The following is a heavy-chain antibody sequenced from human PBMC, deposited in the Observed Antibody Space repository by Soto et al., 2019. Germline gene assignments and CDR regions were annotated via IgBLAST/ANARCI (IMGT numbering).Heavy chain of an antibody. CDR1: GDSVRNQY. V-gene: IGHV4-4*09. CDR2: IYRSGST. Sequence: QVQMQESGPGLVKPSETLSLTCTVSGDSVRNQYWSWIRRPPGRGLEWIGYIYRSGSTKYNPSLKRRLTISFDTSKNQFSLKLSSVTAADTAVYYCARTLDYGHMDVWGKGTTVTVSS. D-gene: IGHD3-16*01. J-gene: IGHJ6*03. CDR3: ARTLDYGHMDV.